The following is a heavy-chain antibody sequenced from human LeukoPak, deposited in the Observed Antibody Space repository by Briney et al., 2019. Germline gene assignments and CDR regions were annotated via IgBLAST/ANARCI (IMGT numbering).Heavy chain of an antibody. V-gene: IGHV3-23*01. CDR1: GLTFSSYA. Sequence: PGGSLRLSCAGSGLTFSSYAMSWVRQAPGKGLECVSAITSSGGSTYYADSVKGRFTISRDNSKSTLYLQMNSLRAEDTAVYYCARDYPTSGVVSIFDYWGQGTLVSVSS. CDR3: ARDYPTSGVVSIFDY. J-gene: IGHJ4*02. CDR2: ITSSGGST. D-gene: IGHD3-3*01.